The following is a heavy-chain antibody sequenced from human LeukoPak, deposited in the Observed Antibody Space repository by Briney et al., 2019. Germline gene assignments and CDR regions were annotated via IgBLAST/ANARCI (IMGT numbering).Heavy chain of an antibody. CDR3: ATALSGSAWDY. Sequence: PGRCLRLSCAASGFTFSSYGMSSVRQAPGKGLEWVSAIRGSGGSTYYADSVKGRFTISRDNSKNTLYLQMIGLRADDTAVYYCATALSGSAWDYWGQGPLVTVSS. J-gene: IGHJ4*02. V-gene: IGHV3-23*01. CDR1: GFTFSSYG. CDR2: IRGSGGST. D-gene: IGHD1-26*01.